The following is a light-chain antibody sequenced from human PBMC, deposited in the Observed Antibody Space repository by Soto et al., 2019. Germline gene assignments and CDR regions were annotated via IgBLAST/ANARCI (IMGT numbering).Light chain of an antibody. Sequence: VLTHSPATLSVSPWETVTLSSRASQSVSINVAWYQQKPGQSPRLLISGASTRATGIPASFSGSGSGTEFTLTISSLQSEDFAIYFCQQYYNWPRTFGQGTKVDIK. CDR1: QSVSIN. CDR2: GAS. V-gene: IGKV3-15*01. CDR3: QQYYNWPRT. J-gene: IGKJ1*01.